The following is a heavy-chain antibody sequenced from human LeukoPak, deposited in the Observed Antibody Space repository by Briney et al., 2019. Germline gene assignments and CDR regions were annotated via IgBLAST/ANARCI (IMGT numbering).Heavy chain of an antibody. D-gene: IGHD3-10*01. CDR3: ARVHYYGPGSYSGGAFDI. J-gene: IGHJ3*02. Sequence: ASVKVSCKASGYTFTSYYMHWVRQAPGQGLEWMGIINPSGGSTSYAQKFQGRVTMTRDTSTSTVYMELSSLRSEDTAVYYCARVHYYGPGSYSGGAFDIWGQGTMVTVSS. CDR1: GYTFTSYY. CDR2: INPSGGST. V-gene: IGHV1-46*01.